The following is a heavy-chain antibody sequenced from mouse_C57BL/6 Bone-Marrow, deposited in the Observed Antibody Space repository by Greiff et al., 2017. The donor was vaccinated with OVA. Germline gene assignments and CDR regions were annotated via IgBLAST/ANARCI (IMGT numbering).Heavy chain of an antibody. Sequence: EVQLVESGGGLVQPKGSLKLSCAASGFTFNTYAMHWVRQAPGKGLEWVARISSKSSNYATYYADSVKDRFTISRDDSQSMLYLQMNNLKTEDTAMYYCLRSGYYAYFDYWGQGTTLTVSS. CDR1: GFTFNTYA. CDR3: LRSGYYAYFDY. J-gene: IGHJ2*01. D-gene: IGHD2-3*01. V-gene: IGHV10-3*01. CDR2: ISSKSSNYAT.